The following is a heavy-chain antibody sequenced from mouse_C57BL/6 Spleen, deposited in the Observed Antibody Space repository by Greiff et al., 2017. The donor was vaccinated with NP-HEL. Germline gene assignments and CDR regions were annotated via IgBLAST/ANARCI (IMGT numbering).Heavy chain of an antibody. CDR1: GFTFSDYG. Sequence: EVQLQESGGGLVKPGGSLKLSCAASGFTFSDYGMHWVRQAPEKGLEWVAYISSGSSTIYYADTVKGRFTISRDNAKNTLFLQMISLRSEDTGLYYCARWDDGYPGYYAMDYWGQGTSVTVSS. V-gene: IGHV5-17*01. J-gene: IGHJ4*01. D-gene: IGHD2-3*01. CDR3: ARWDDGYPGYYAMDY. CDR2: ISSGSSTI.